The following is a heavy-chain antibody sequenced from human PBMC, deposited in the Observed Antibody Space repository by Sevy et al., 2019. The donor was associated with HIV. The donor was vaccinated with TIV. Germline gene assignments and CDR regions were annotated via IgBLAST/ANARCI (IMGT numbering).Heavy chain of an antibody. Sequence: GGSLRLSCTASGFIFGDYGMSWVRQAPGKGLEWIAFFKSKIHGGTTENAASVKGRFTISRDDSKNIIYLQMSNLKTEDLDVYYCTRWSGSQSIFDYWGQGTLVTVSS. CDR3: TRWSGSQSIFDY. CDR2: FKSKIHGGTT. CDR1: GFIFGDYG. V-gene: IGHV3-49*04. D-gene: IGHD1-26*01. J-gene: IGHJ4*02.